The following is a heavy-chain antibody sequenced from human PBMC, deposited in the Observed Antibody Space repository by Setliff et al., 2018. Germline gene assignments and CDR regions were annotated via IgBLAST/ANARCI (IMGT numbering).Heavy chain of an antibody. V-gene: IGHV1-18*01. CDR3: SRLVRFCTRTVCQRLSGDDF. D-gene: IGHD3-3*01. J-gene: IGHJ4*02. CDR2: ISPYSGNA. CDR1: GYTFVDYG. Sequence: ASVKVSCKASGYTFVDYGVTWVRQAPGQGLEWVGWISPYSGNAYSAPKFQGRLSLTKDTSTTTAYLELRSLRSDDSAVYFCSRLVRFCTRTVCQRLSGDDFWGQGTRVTVSS.